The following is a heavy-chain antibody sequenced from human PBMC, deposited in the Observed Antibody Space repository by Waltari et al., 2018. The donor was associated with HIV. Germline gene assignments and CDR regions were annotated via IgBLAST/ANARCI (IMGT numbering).Heavy chain of an antibody. V-gene: IGHV4-39*01. J-gene: IGHJ3*02. Sequence: QLQLQQSGPGLVKPSETLSLICTVSGGSISTSGYYWGSIRQTPGTGREWIGSIYYSGITYYNPSLKSRVTISADTSRNQFSLWLSSVTAADTAVYYCARRPYCSSASCYPSDARGAFDIWGQGTMVTVSS. CDR1: GGSISTSGYY. CDR2: IYYSGIT. CDR3: ARRPYCSSASCYPSDARGAFDI. D-gene: IGHD2-15*01.